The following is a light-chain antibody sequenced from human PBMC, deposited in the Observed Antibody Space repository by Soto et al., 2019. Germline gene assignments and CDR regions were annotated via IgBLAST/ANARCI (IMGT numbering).Light chain of an antibody. CDR1: QSVSSN. J-gene: IGKJ4*01. CDR2: GAF. CDR3: QQYDNWPPKFT. V-gene: IGKV3-15*01. Sequence: EIVMTQSPANLSVSPGERATLSCRASQSVSSNLAWYQQKPGQAPRLLIYGAFTRATGIPARFSGTGSGTEFTLTISSLQSEDFAVYYCQQYDNWPPKFTFGGGTKVEIK.